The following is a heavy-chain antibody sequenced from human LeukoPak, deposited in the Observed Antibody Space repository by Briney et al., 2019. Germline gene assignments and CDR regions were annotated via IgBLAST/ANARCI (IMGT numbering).Heavy chain of an antibody. V-gene: IGHV3-53*01. Sequence: QPGGSLLLSCAASGFTVSCNYMSGVRQAPGKGLEWVSVIYSGGSTYYADSVKGRFTISRDNSKNTLYLQMNSLRAEDTAVYYCASTWLDAFDIWGQGTMVTVSS. CDR2: IYSGGST. J-gene: IGHJ3*02. D-gene: IGHD5-12*01. CDR1: GFTVSCNY. CDR3: ASTWLDAFDI.